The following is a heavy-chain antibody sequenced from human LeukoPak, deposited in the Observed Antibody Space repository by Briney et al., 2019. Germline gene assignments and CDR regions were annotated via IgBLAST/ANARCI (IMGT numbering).Heavy chain of an antibody. D-gene: IGHD3-10*01. V-gene: IGHV1-8*01. Sequence: GASVKVSCKASGYTLSTYDINWVRQATGQGLEWMGGMNPNSGNTGYAQKFQGRVTLTRNTSIDTAYMELTSLGSEDTAVYYCARSRSSVPLDLWGQGTLVTVSS. CDR3: ARSRSSVPLDL. J-gene: IGHJ5*02. CDR2: MNPNSGNT. CDR1: GYTLSTYD.